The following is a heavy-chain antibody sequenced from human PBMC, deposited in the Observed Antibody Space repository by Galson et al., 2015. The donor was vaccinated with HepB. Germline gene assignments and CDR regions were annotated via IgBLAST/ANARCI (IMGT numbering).Heavy chain of an antibody. D-gene: IGHD1-1*01. CDR2: ISYDGSNK. Sequence: SLRLSCAASGFTFSSYGMHWVRQAPGKGLEWVAVISYDGSNKYYADSVKGRFTISRDNSKNTLYLQMNSLRAEDTAVYNCAKGLTAERTTGTHFDYWGQGTLVTVSS. CDR1: GFTFSSYG. CDR3: AKGLTAERTTGTHFDY. V-gene: IGHV3-30*18. J-gene: IGHJ4*02.